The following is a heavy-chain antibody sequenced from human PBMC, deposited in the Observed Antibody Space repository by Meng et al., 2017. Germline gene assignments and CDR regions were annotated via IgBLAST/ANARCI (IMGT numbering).Heavy chain of an antibody. Sequence: QVQLVQSGPEVKKPGASVKLSCKPSGYTFAAYWIHWLRQAPGQGLEWMGRIDPNNDHTQYAQNFQGRVTMTSDTSISIVYMELNGLRSDDTAVYYCARDEDISAAGKLFGDYWGQGTLVTVSS. CDR1: GYTFAAYW. J-gene: IGHJ4*02. CDR3: ARDEDISAAGKLFGDY. V-gene: IGHV1-2*06. CDR2: IDPNNDHT. D-gene: IGHD6-13*01.